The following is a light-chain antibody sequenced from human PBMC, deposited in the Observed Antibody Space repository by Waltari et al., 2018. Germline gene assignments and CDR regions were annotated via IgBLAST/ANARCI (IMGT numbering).Light chain of an antibody. CDR3: QQYNTYSS. J-gene: IGKJ2*01. CDR1: QSISNY. CDR2: KAS. V-gene: IGKV1-5*03. Sequence: DIQMTQSPSTLSASVGDRVTITCRASQSISNYLAWYQQKPGKAPNLLIYKASILKSGVSSRFSGSGSGTQFTLPISSLQPGDFATYFCQQYNTYSSFGQGTKLEIK.